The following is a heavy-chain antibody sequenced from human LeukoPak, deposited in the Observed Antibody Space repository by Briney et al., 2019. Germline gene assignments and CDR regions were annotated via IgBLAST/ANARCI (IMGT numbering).Heavy chain of an antibody. CDR2: LNHSAHT. J-gene: IGHJ4*02. D-gene: IGHD2-15*01. CDR1: GGSFSGYY. V-gene: IGHV4-34*01. CDR3: ARGSQSLGYCSGGSCRAKIFDY. Sequence: ETLSLTCAVYGGSFSGYYWSWIRQPPGKGLEWIGELNHSAHTNYNPSLKSRVTISVDTSKNQFSLKLSSVTAADTAVYYCARGSQSLGYCSGGSCRAKIFDYWGQGTLVTVSS.